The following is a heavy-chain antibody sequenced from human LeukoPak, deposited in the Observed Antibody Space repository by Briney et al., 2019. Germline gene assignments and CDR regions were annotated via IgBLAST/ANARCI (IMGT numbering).Heavy chain of an antibody. CDR2: IYYSGST. Sequence: SETLCFTCTVSGGSISSYYWSWIRQPPGKGLEWIGYIYYSGSTNYNPSLKSRVTLSVDTSKNQFSLKVSSATAADTAVYYCARHGTTGANRNWFDPWGKETVVTVSS. CDR3: ARHGTTGANRNWFDP. V-gene: IGHV4-59*01. CDR1: GGSISSYY. D-gene: IGHD1-1*01. J-gene: IGHJ5*02.